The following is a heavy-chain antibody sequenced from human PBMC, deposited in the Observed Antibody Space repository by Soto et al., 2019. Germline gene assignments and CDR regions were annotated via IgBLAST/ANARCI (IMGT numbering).Heavy chain of an antibody. J-gene: IGHJ5*02. CDR1: GYTFTSYY. Sequence: QVQLVQSGAEVKKPGASVKVSCKASGYTFTSYYMHWVRQAPGQGLEWMGIINPSGGSTSYAQKFQGRVTMTRXXSXSXXYMELSSLRSEDTAVYYCARGVVVVITTRHNWFDPWGQGTLVTVSS. CDR3: ARGVVVVITTRHNWFDP. CDR2: INPSGGST. V-gene: IGHV1-46*03. D-gene: IGHD3-22*01.